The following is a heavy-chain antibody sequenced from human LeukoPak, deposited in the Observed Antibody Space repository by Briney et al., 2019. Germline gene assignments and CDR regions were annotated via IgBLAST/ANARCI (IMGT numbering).Heavy chain of an antibody. V-gene: IGHV3-33*01. Sequence: GRSLRLSCAASGFTFSSYGMHWVRQAPGKGLEWVAVIWYDGGNKYYADSVKGRFTISRDNAKNSLYLQMNSLRVEDTAVYYCARGGTVTIPDYWGQGTLVTVSA. CDR2: IWYDGGNK. J-gene: IGHJ4*02. CDR1: GFTFSSYG. CDR3: ARGGTVTIPDY. D-gene: IGHD4-17*01.